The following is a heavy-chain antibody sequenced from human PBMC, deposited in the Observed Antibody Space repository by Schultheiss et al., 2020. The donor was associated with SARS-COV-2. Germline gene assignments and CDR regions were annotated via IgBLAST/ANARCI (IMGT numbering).Heavy chain of an antibody. V-gene: IGHV1-2*06. CDR1: GYTFTGYY. J-gene: IGHJ4*02. D-gene: IGHD4-17*01. Sequence: ASVKVSCKASGYTFTGYYMHWVRQAPGQGLEWMGRINPNSGVTNYAQTFQGRVTMTSDTATSTAYMELRRLRFHDTAVYYCASSPLEYGDYLVYFDYWGQGTLVTVLL. CDR3: ASSPLEYGDYLVYFDY. CDR2: INPNSGVT.